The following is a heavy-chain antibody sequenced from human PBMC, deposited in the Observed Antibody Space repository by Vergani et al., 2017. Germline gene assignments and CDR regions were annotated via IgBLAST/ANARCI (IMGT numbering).Heavy chain of an antibody. CDR1: GFSLNTRGVS. J-gene: IGHJ6*03. Sequence: QITLKESGPTLLKPTQTLTLTCTFSGFSLNTRGVSVACIRQPPGKALVWLALLYWNDVQHYSPSLNNRVTVTKDTSKNQVVLTMTNMDYVDTGTYYCVYRKTECGTTGCFYPFYYYYYMDVWGKGTTVTVSS. D-gene: IGHD1-7*01. V-gene: IGHV2-5*04. CDR2: LYWNDVQ. CDR3: VYRKTECGTTGCFYPFYYYYYMDV.